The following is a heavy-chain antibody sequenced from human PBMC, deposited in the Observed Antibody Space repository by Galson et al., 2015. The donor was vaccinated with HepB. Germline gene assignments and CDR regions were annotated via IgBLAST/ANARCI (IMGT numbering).Heavy chain of an antibody. V-gene: IGHV5-10-1*01. J-gene: IGHJ3*02. CDR3: ARRILYYYDSSGYMASGAFDI. D-gene: IGHD3-22*01. CDR2: IDPSGSYT. CDR1: GYSFTSYW. Sequence: QSGAEVKKPGESLRISCKGSGYSFTSYWISWVRQMPGKGLEWMGRIDPSGSYTNYSPSFQGHVTISADKSISTAYLQWSSLKASDTAMYYCARRILYYYDSSGYMASGAFDIWGQGTMVTVSS.